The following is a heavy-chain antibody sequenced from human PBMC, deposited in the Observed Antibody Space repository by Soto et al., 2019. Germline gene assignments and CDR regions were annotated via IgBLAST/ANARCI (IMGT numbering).Heavy chain of an antibody. CDR1: GGFI. D-gene: IGHD1-1*01. J-gene: IGHJ4*02. CDR3: ARTLPNRQLFDX. V-gene: IGHV4-59*01. Sequence: SETLSLTCTVSGGFIWGWIRQSPDKGLEWIGYIYNSGRYNYNPSLESRLTISIDTSKNQFSLRLASVTAADTAVYCCARTLPNRQLFDXWSQGTLVTVSS. CDR2: IYNSGRY.